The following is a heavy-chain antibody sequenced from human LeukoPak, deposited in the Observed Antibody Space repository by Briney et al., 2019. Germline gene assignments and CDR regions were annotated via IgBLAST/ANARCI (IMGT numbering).Heavy chain of an antibody. J-gene: IGHJ4*02. CDR2: IYYSGST. CDR1: GGSISSYY. CDR3: ARSGPLGSYYGSGSYYYLDY. Sequence: PSETLSLTCTVSGGSISSYYWSWIRQPPGKGLEWIGYIYYSGSTNYNPSLKSRVTISVDTSKNQFSLKLSSVTAADTAVYYCARSGPLGSYYGSGSYYYLDYWGQGTLVTVSS. D-gene: IGHD3-10*01. V-gene: IGHV4-59*08.